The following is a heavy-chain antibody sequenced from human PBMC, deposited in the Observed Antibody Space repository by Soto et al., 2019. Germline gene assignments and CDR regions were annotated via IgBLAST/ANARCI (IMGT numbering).Heavy chain of an antibody. CDR2: INHSGST. Sequence: SETLSLTCAVYGGSFSGYYWTWIRQPPGTGLEWIGEINHSGSTNYNPSLKSRVTISVGTSKNQFSLKLSSVTAADTAVYYCARAYCSGGSCYAWSNWFDPWGQGTLVTVSS. J-gene: IGHJ5*02. CDR3: ARAYCSGGSCYAWSNWFDP. D-gene: IGHD2-15*01. V-gene: IGHV4-34*01. CDR1: GGSFSGYY.